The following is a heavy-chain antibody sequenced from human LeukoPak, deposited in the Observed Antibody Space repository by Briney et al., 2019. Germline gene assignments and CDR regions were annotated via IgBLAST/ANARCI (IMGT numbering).Heavy chain of an antibody. Sequence: ASVKVSCTASGYTFNTYGISWVRQAPGQGLEWMGWISSSTGNTKYAQKLQGRVTMTTDTSTSTAYLELRNLRSDDTAVYYCARLPLGYCSSTSRLDWGQGTLVTVSS. CDR1: GYTFNTYG. D-gene: IGHD2-2*01. J-gene: IGHJ4*02. CDR2: ISSSTGNT. V-gene: IGHV1-18*01. CDR3: ARLPLGYCSSTSRLD.